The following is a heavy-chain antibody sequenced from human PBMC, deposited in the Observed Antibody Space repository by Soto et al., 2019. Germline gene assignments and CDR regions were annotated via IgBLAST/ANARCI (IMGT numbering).Heavy chain of an antibody. J-gene: IGHJ5*02. CDR2: IYPGDSDT. CDR3: ARRSYCSGGSCYHEGSWFDP. D-gene: IGHD2-15*01. V-gene: IGHV5-51*01. Sequence: GESLKISCKGSGYSFTSYWIGWVRQMPGKGLEWMGIIYPGDSDTRYSPSFQGQVTISADKSISTAYLQWSSLKASDTAMYYCARRSYCSGGSCYHEGSWFDPWGQGTLVTVSS. CDR1: GYSFTSYW.